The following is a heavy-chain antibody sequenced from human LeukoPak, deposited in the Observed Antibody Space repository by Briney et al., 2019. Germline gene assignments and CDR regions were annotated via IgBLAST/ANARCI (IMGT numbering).Heavy chain of an antibody. V-gene: IGHV4-59*01. D-gene: IGHD3-3*01. CDR2: IYYSGST. J-gene: IGHJ6*03. CDR1: GGSISSYY. CDR3: ARGTAIFGVVPQYYYYMDV. Sequence: SETLSLTCTVSGGSISSYYWSWIRQPPGKGLEWIGYIYYSGSTNYNPSLKSRVTISVDTSKNQFSLKLSSVTAADTAVYYCARGTAIFGVVPQYYYYMDVWGKGTTVTVSS.